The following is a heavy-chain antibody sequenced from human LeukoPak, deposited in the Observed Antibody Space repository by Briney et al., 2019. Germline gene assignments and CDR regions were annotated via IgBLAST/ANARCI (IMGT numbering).Heavy chain of an antibody. CDR3: AKGVGITMIVVEVDY. J-gene: IGHJ4*02. Sequence: GGSLRLSCAASGFTFSSYAMSWVRQAPGKGLEWVSAISGSGGSTYYADSVKGRFTISRDNSKDTLYLQMNSLRAEDTAVYYCAKGVGITMIVVEVDYWGQGTLVTVSS. V-gene: IGHV3-23*01. D-gene: IGHD3-22*01. CDR1: GFTFSSYA. CDR2: ISGSGGST.